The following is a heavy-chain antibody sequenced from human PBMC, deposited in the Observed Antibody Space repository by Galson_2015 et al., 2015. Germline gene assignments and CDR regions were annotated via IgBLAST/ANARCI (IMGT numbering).Heavy chain of an antibody. CDR1: GYSFSSGYY. CDR3: TREANDYGDYRGDY. D-gene: IGHD4-17*01. J-gene: IGHJ4*02. V-gene: IGHV4-38-2*02. CDR2: LHHSGRT. Sequence: SEPLSLTCAVSGYSFSSGYYWGWIRQAPGKGLEWIGSLHHSGRTFYNPSLKSRVTMSIDTSKNQFSLRLTSVTAADTAVYFCTREANDYGDYRGDYWGQGTLVTVSS.